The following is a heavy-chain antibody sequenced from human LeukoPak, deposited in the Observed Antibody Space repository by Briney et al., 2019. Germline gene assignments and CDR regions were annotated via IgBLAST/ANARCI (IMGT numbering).Heavy chain of an antibody. CDR3: AKSRRDF. CDR2: IGGSGDKT. V-gene: IGHV3-23*01. Sequence: GGSLRLSCAASGFTFNRNAISWVRQAPGKGLEWVSTIGGSGDKTFYADSVKGRFTISRDNSKNMVHLQMNSLRVEDTAVYFCAKSRRDFWGQGTLVTVSS. J-gene: IGHJ4*02. CDR1: GFTFNRNA.